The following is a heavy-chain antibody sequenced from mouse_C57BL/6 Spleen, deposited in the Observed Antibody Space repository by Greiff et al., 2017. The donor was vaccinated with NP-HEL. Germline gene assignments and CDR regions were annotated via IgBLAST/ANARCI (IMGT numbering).Heavy chain of an antibody. Sequence: VQLQQSGPELVKPGASVKIPCKASGYTFTDYNMDWVKQSHGKSLEWIGDINPNNGGTIYNQKFKGKATLTVDKSSSTAYMELRSLTSEDTAVYYCARMSRYYYGSSYIHFDYWGQGTTLTVSS. J-gene: IGHJ2*01. D-gene: IGHD1-1*01. CDR1: GYTFTDYN. CDR2: INPNNGGT. CDR3: ARMSRYYYGSSYIHFDY. V-gene: IGHV1-18*01.